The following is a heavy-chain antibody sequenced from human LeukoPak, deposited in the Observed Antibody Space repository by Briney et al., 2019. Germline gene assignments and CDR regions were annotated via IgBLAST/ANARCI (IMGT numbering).Heavy chain of an antibody. J-gene: IGHJ4*02. CDR3: ARGVYDFWIRGFDY. CDR2: INSDGSST. D-gene: IGHD3/OR15-3a*01. Sequence: PGGSLRLSCAASGFTFSTYWMHWVRQVPGKGLVWVSRINSDGSSTSYADSVKGRFTISRDNAKNTLYLQMNSLRAEDTALYYCARGVYDFWIRGFDYWGQGTLVTVSS. CDR1: GFTFSTYW. V-gene: IGHV3-74*01.